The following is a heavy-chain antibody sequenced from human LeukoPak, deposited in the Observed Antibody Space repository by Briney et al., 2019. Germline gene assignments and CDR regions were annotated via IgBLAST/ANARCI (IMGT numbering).Heavy chain of an antibody. CDR3: ARGWYYADP. J-gene: IGHJ5*02. V-gene: IGHV3-7*01. D-gene: IGHD3-16*01. CDR1: GFTFGDYA. Sequence: PGGSLRLSCTASGFTFGDYAMSWFRQAPGKGLEWVANIKQDGSEKYYVDSVKGRFTISRDNAKNSLYLQMNSLRAEDTAVYYCARGWYYADPWGQGTLVTVSS. CDR2: IKQDGSEK.